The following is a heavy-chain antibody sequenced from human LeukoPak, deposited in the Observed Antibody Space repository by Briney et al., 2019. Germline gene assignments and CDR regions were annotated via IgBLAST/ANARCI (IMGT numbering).Heavy chain of an antibody. J-gene: IGHJ4*02. Sequence: ASVKVSCKASGYTFTSNYIHWLRQAPGQGLEGMGLINPSGGSTSYAQKFQGRVTMTRDTSTSTVYMELSSLRSEDTAVYYCARDVISYYYDSSGSPIGSHFDYWGQGTLVTVSS. V-gene: IGHV1-46*01. D-gene: IGHD3-22*01. CDR2: INPSGGST. CDR3: ARDVISYYYDSSGSPIGSHFDY. CDR1: GYTFTSNY.